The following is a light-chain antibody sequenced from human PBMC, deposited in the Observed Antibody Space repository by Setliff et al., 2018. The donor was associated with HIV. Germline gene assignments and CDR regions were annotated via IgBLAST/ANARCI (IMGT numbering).Light chain of an antibody. CDR3: SSYTSISTYV. CDR2: DVS. Sequence: QSALTQPASVSGSPGQSITISCTGTSSDVGGYNYVSWYQQHPGKAPKLRIYDVSNRPSGVPDRFSGSKSGNTASLTISGLQAEDEADYYCSSYTSISTYVFGTGTKSPS. CDR1: SSDVGGYNY. V-gene: IGLV2-14*03. J-gene: IGLJ1*01.